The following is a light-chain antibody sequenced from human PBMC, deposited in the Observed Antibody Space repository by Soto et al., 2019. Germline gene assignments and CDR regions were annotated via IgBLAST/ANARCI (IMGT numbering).Light chain of an antibody. Sequence: DVQMTQSPSSLSASVGDRVTITCRASQDINSYLAWYQQKPGNAPKSLIYAASSLQTGVPSRFSGSESGTDFTLPISNLQPEDSATYYCQQYKIYPLTFGGGTKVEIK. J-gene: IGKJ4*01. CDR1: QDINSY. CDR3: QQYKIYPLT. V-gene: IGKV1D-16*01. CDR2: AAS.